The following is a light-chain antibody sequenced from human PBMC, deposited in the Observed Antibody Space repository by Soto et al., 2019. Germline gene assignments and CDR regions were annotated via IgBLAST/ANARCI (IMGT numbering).Light chain of an antibody. Sequence: EIVLSQSPSTLSLSTGERATLSCWASQSISSYLAWYQQKPGLAPRLLIYDASSRATGIPDRFSGSGSGTDFPLTISRLEPEDFAVYYCQQYGSSGTFAQGTRLEI. CDR1: QSISSY. CDR2: DAS. CDR3: QQYGSSGT. J-gene: IGKJ5*01. V-gene: IGKV3D-20*01.